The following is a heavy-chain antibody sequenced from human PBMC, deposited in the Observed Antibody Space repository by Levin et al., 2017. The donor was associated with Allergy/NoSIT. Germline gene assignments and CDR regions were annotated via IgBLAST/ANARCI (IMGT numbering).Heavy chain of an antibody. D-gene: IGHD1-26*01. CDR3: AREVQVVGATGGFDY. Sequence: GESLKISCRASGYTFTSYYMHWVRQAPGQGLEWMEIINPSDGSTSNAQKFQGRVTMTRDTSTSTVYMELSSLRSEDTAVYYCAREVQVVGATGGFDYWGQGTLVTVSS. J-gene: IGHJ4*02. CDR1: GYTFTSYY. CDR2: INPSDGST. V-gene: IGHV1-46*01.